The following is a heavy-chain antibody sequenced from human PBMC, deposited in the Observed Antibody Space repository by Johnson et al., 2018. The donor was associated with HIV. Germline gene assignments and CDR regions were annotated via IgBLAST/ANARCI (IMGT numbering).Heavy chain of an antibody. V-gene: IGHV3-23*04. Sequence: EVQLVESGGGLVQPGGSLRLSCAASGFTFSSYAMSWVRQAPGKGLEWVSAISGSTYYADSVKGRFTISRDNSKNTLYLQMNTVTAEDTAVYYCARRFYDSSGAGFDIWGQGTMVTVSS. D-gene: IGHD3-22*01. CDR1: GFTFSSYA. CDR2: ISGST. CDR3: ARRFYDSSGAGFDI. J-gene: IGHJ3*02.